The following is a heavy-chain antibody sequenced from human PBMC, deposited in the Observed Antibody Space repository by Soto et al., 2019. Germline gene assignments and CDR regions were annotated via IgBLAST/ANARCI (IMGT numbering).Heavy chain of an antibody. Sequence: QPGGSLRLSCAASGFTFSSYGMHWVRQAPGKGLEWVAVISYDGSNKYYADSVKGRFTISRDNSKNTLYLQMNSLRAEDTAVYYCAKDLRRGGEASIGYYFDYWGQGTLVTVSS. CDR1: GFTFSSYG. V-gene: IGHV3-30*18. CDR2: ISYDGSNK. CDR3: AKDLRRGGEASIGYYFDY. J-gene: IGHJ4*02. D-gene: IGHD2-15*01.